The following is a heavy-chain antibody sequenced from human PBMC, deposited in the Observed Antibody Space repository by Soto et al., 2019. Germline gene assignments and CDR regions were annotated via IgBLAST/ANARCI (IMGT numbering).Heavy chain of an antibody. D-gene: IGHD2-21*01. CDR2: IKEDGTEM. CDR3: ARIPPLWWQHYYFDW. J-gene: IGHJ4*02. Sequence: GGSLRLSCAASGFTFTSYWMSWVRQAPGRGLEWVASIKEDGTEMYHVDSVKGRFTISRDNAKNSLYLQMNSLRAEDTAVYYCARIPPLWWQHYYFDWWGQGT. CDR1: GFTFTSYW. V-gene: IGHV3-7*04.